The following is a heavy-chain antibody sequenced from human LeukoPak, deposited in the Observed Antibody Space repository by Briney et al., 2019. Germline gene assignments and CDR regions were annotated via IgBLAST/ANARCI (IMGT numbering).Heavy chain of an antibody. CDR2: ISSSSSYI. Sequence: GGSLRLSCAASGFTFSSYSMNWVRQAPGKGLEWVSSISSSSSYIYYADSMKGRFTISRDNAKNSLYLQMNSLRAEDTAVYYCARGDNSSGWYFDYWGQGTLVTVSS. CDR1: GFTFSSYS. D-gene: IGHD6-19*01. J-gene: IGHJ4*02. V-gene: IGHV3-21*01. CDR3: ARGDNSSGWYFDY.